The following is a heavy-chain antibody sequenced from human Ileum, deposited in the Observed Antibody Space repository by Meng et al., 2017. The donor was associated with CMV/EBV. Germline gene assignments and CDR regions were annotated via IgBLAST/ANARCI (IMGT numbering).Heavy chain of an antibody. D-gene: IGHD1-26*01. Sequence: QVHIQESVPGLVKPSGTRSLTCIRSGASIKNYTCNMVRQPAGQGLEWIGLIQVMGHTVYNPSLNSRVTVSLDASKSQFSRTLNSVTAADTATYYCARGPGASTREGFDLWGLGTLVTVSS. CDR3: ARGPGASTREGFDL. V-gene: IGHV4-4*07. CDR2: IQVMGHT. CDR1: GASIKNYT. J-gene: IGHJ4*02.